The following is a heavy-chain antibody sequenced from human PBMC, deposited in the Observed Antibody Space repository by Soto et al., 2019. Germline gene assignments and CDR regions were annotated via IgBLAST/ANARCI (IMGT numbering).Heavy chain of an antibody. V-gene: IGHV4-59*11. J-gene: IGHJ4*02. Sequence: PSETLSLTCTVSGGSITSHYWTWIRQPPGKRLEWIAYISDTRGSSYNPSLKSRGTISVDRPKNQFSLKLSSVTAADTAVYYCASQNYGDSDYWGQGTLVTVSS. CDR2: ISDTRGS. CDR3: ASQNYGDSDY. D-gene: IGHD4-17*01. CDR1: GGSITSHY.